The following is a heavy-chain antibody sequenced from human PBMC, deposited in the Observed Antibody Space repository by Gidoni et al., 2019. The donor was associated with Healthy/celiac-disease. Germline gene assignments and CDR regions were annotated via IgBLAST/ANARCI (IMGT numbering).Heavy chain of an antibody. CDR1: GFTFSSYA. CDR2: ISSNGGST. CDR3: VKDGRRGYSYGTHYYYGMDV. J-gene: IGHJ6*02. V-gene: IGHV3-64D*08. Sequence: EVQLVESGGGLVQPGGSLRLSCSASGFTFSSYAMLWVRQAPGKGLEYVSAISSNGGSTYYADSVKGRFTISRDNSKNTLYLQMSSLRAEDTAVYYCVKDGRRGYSYGTHYYYGMDVWGQGTTVTVSS. D-gene: IGHD5-18*01.